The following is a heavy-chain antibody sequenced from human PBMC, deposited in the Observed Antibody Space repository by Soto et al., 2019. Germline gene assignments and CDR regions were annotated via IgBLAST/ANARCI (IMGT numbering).Heavy chain of an antibody. Sequence: GGSLRLSCAASGFTFSSYGMHWVRQAPGKGLEWVAVIWYDGSNKYYADSVKGRFTISRDNSKNTLYLQMNSLRAEDTAVYYCARVSYYYDSSGRAFDIRGQGTMVTVSS. J-gene: IGHJ3*02. D-gene: IGHD3-22*01. CDR3: ARVSYYYDSSGRAFDI. CDR1: GFTFSSYG. CDR2: IWYDGSNK. V-gene: IGHV3-33*01.